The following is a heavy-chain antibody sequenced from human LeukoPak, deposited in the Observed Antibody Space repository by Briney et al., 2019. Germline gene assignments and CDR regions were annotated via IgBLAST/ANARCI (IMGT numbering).Heavy chain of an antibody. V-gene: IGHV1-3*01. CDR1: GYTFTSYA. J-gene: IGHJ4*02. CDR3: ARVTPKDGWELLDY. Sequence: ASVKVSCKASGYTFTSYAMHWVRQAPGQRLEWMGWINAGNGNTKYSQKFQGRVTITRDTSASTAYMELSSLRSEDTAVYYCARVTPKDGWELLDYWGQGTLVTVSS. D-gene: IGHD1-26*01. CDR2: INAGNGNT.